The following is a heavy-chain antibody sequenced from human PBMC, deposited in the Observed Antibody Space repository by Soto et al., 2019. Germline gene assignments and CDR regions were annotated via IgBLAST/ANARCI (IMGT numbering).Heavy chain of an antibody. D-gene: IGHD6-13*01. J-gene: IGHJ6*02. Sequence: EVQLLESGGGLVQPGGSLRLSCAASGFTFSSYAMSWVRQAPGKGLEWVSAISGSGGSTYYADSVKGRFTISRDNSKNTLYLQMNSLRAEDTAVYYCANDIAAAGNYYYYYDMDVWGQGTTVTVSS. CDR2: ISGSGGST. V-gene: IGHV3-23*01. CDR1: GFTFSSYA. CDR3: ANDIAAAGNYYYYYDMDV.